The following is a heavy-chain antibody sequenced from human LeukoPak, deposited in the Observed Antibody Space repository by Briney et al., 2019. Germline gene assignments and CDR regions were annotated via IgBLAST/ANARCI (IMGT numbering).Heavy chain of an antibody. V-gene: IGHV3-33*01. J-gene: IGHJ4*02. CDR3: ARDSAIAAAGGLDY. CDR2: IWYDGSNK. CDR1: GFTFSSYG. D-gene: IGHD6-13*01. Sequence: GGSLRLSCAASGFTFSSYGMHWVRQAPGKGLEWVAVIWYDGSNKYYADPVKGRFTISRDNSKNTLYLQMNSLRAEDTAVYYCARDSAIAAAGGLDYWGQGTLVTVSS.